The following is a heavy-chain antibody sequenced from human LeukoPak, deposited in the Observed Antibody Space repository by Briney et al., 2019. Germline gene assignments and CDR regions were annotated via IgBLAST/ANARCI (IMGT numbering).Heavy chain of an antibody. CDR1: GFTFSSYS. CDR2: ISSSSSYI. Sequence: GGSLRLSCAASGFTFSSYSMNGVRQAPGKGLEWVSSISSSSSYIYYADSVKGRFTISRDNAKNSLYLQMNSLRAEDTAVYYCAKGELESGTFDYWGQGTLVTVSS. CDR3: AKGELESGTFDY. D-gene: IGHD1-1*01. J-gene: IGHJ4*02. V-gene: IGHV3-21*01.